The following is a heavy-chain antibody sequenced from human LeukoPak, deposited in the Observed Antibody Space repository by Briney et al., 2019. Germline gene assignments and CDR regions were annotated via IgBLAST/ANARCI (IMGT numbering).Heavy chain of an antibody. V-gene: IGHV3-23*01. Sequence: PGGSLRLSCAASGFTFSSYAMSWVRQAPGKGLEWVSAISASADRTFDADSVKGRFVISRDNSKNTLYLQMNSLRVEDSAVYYCVKESRTAGPVYFDFWGQGTLVTVSS. J-gene: IGHJ4*02. CDR2: ISASADRT. CDR3: VKESRTAGPVYFDF. D-gene: IGHD6-13*01. CDR1: GFTFSSYA.